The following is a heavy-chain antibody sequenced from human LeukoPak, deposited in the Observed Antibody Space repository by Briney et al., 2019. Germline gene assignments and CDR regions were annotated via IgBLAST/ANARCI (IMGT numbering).Heavy chain of an antibody. CDR3: ARHLESYIEIPRVSWYFDL. CDR2: IYPGDSDT. CDR1: GYTFTSQW. D-gene: IGHD1-26*01. J-gene: IGHJ2*01. Sequence: GESLKISCRISGYTFTSQWIGWVRQMPGKGLEWMGAIYPGDSDTRYSPSFQGQVTISADKSTSTAYLQWSSLKASDTAMYYCARHLESYIEIPRVSWYFDLWGRGTLVTVSS. V-gene: IGHV5-51*01.